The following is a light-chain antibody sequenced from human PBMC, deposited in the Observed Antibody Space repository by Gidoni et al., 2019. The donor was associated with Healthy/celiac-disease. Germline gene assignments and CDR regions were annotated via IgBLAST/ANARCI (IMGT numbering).Light chain of an antibody. Sequence: DIQLTQSPSFLSASVGDRVTITCRASQGISSYLAWYQQTPGKAPKLLIYAASTLQSGVPSRFSGSGSGTEFTLTISSLQPEDFATYYCQQLNRPLTFGGGTKVEIK. CDR1: QGISSY. CDR3: QQLNRPLT. V-gene: IGKV1-9*01. J-gene: IGKJ4*01. CDR2: AAS.